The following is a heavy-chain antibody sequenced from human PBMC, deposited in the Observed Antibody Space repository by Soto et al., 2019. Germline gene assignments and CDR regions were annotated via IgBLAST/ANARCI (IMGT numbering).Heavy chain of an antibody. CDR2: IGPYNGNT. D-gene: IGHD2-15*01. Sequence: QVQLVQSGAEVKKPGASVKVSCQASGYIFSNYGISWVRQAPGQGLEWMGWIGPYNGNTDHAQNFQCRVTMTTDTSTNTAYMELRSLRSDDTAFYYCARCYCSVGSCFTCWHFDLWGRGTLVTVSS. J-gene: IGHJ2*01. CDR1: GYIFSNYG. CDR3: ARCYCSVGSCFTCWHFDL. V-gene: IGHV1-18*01.